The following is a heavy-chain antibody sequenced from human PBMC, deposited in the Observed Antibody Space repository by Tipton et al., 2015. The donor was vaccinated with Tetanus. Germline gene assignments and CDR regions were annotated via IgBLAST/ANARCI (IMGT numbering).Heavy chain of an antibody. CDR2: ITYSART. CDR3: ARVKVSVYGTQVDYFLDS. J-gene: IGHJ4*02. D-gene: IGHD2/OR15-2a*01. Sequence: TLSLTCSVSGSSMSSYYWSWIRQTPGKRLEWIGYITYSARTKYNPSLTSRVTLSLEASKNEFSLRLSSVTAADTAVYHYARVKVSVYGTQVDYFLDSWGQGTLVTVSS. V-gene: IGHV4-59*01. CDR1: GSSMSSYY.